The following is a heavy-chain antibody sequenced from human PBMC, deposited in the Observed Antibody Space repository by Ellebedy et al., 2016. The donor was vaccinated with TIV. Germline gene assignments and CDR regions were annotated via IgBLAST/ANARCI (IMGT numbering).Heavy chain of an antibody. D-gene: IGHD3-3*01. CDR3: AKGTYYDFWSGYDDHMDV. Sequence: GESLKISXAASGFTFSSYAMSWVRQAPGKGLEWVSAISGSGGSTSYADSVKGRFTISRDNSKNTLYLQMNSLRAEDTAVYHCAKGTYYDFWSGYDDHMDVWGKGTTVTVSS. J-gene: IGHJ6*03. CDR1: GFTFSSYA. V-gene: IGHV3-23*01. CDR2: ISGSGGST.